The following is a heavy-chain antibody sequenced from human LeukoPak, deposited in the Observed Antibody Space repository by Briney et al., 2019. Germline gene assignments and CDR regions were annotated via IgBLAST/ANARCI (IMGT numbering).Heavy chain of an antibody. CDR2: IGSYEGDT. D-gene: IGHD3-22*01. CDR1: TSH. J-gene: IGHJ5*01. V-gene: IGHV1-18*01. Sequence: ASVTVSCKATSHVSWVRQAPGQGLEWMGWIGSYEGDTYYAQKFQGRVTVTTDTSTNTAYMELRSLRADDTAVYYCARDFWNFYDSSGYYRDFDSWGQGTLVTFSS. CDR3: ARDFWNFYDSSGYYRDFDS.